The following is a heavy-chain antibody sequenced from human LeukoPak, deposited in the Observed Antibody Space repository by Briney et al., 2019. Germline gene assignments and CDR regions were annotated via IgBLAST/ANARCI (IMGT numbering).Heavy chain of an antibody. CDR1: GFTFSSYG. D-gene: IGHD6-19*01. CDR3: AKDFGVRRLGDPSKESSGYYYYYYGMDV. J-gene: IGHJ6*02. V-gene: IGHV3-30*18. Sequence: PGGSLRLSCAASGFTFSSYGMHWVRQAPGKGLEWVAVISYDGSNKYYADSVKGRFTISRDNSKNTLYLQMNSLRAEDTAVYYCAKDFGVRRLGDPSKESSGYYYYYYGMDVWGQGTTVTVSS. CDR2: ISYDGSNK.